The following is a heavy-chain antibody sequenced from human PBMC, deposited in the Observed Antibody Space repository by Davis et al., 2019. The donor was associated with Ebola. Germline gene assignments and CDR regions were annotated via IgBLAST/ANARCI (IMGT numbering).Heavy chain of an antibody. CDR1: GFTVSSNY. D-gene: IGHD3-9*01. CDR3: ARDTLYYDILTGYYT. Sequence: PGGSLRLSCAASGFTVSSNYMSWVRQAPGKGLEWVSVIYSGGSTYYADSVKGRFTISRDNSKNTLYLQMNSLRAEDTAVYYCARDTLYYDILTGYYTWGQGTLVTVSS. CDR2: IYSGGST. V-gene: IGHV3-53*05. J-gene: IGHJ4*02.